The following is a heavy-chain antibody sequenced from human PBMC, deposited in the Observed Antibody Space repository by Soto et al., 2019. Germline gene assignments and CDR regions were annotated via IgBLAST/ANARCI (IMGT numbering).Heavy chain of an antibody. CDR3: ARSVGATLHPIDY. J-gene: IGHJ4*02. Sequence: SVKVSCKASGGTFSSYAISWVRQAPGQGLEWRGGIIPIFGTANYAQKFQGRVTITADESTSTAYMALSSLRSEDTAVYYCARSVGATLHPIDYRGQGTPVTVSS. CDR2: IIPIFGTA. V-gene: IGHV1-69*13. D-gene: IGHD1-26*01. CDR1: GGTFSSYA.